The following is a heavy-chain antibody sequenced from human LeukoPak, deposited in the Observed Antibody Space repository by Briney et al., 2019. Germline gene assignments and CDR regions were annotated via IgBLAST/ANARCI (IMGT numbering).Heavy chain of an antibody. CDR1: GGSISGYY. J-gene: IGHJ6*04. V-gene: IGHV4-59*01. D-gene: IGHD2-2*01. CDR3: ARVVGVVVPATIPPYYYGMDV. CDR2: IYYSGST. Sequence: SETLSLTCTVSGGSISGYYWSWIRQPPGKGLEWIGYIYYSGSTNYNPSLKSRVTISVDTSKNQFSLKLSSVTAADTAVYYCARVVGVVVPATIPPYYYGMDVWGKGTTVTVSS.